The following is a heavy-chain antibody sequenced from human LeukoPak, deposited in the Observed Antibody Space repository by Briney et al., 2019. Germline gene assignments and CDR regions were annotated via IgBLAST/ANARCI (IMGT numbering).Heavy chain of an antibody. Sequence: PSETLSLTCTVSGGSISSYYWSWIRQPPGKGLEWIGYIYYSGSTNYNPSLKSRVTISVDTSKNQFSLKLSSVTAADTAVYYCARVSCSSTSCFYYYYYMDVWGKGTTVTVSS. CDR3: ARVSCSSTSCFYYYYYMDV. CDR1: GGSISSYY. V-gene: IGHV4-59*01. CDR2: IYYSGST. D-gene: IGHD2-2*01. J-gene: IGHJ6*03.